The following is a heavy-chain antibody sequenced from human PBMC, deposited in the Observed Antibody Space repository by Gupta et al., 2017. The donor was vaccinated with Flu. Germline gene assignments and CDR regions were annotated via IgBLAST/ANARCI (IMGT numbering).Heavy chain of an antibody. V-gene: IGHV3-9*01. Sequence: EVQLVESGGGLVQPGRSLRLSCAASGFTFDDYATTVVRQAHGKGLEWVSGISWNSGSIGYADSVKGRFTISRDNAKNSLYLQMNSLRAEDTAFYYCAKDPGATGYYFFDYWGQGTLVTVSS. CDR1: GFTFDDYA. J-gene: IGHJ4*02. D-gene: IGHD3-9*01. CDR3: AKDPGATGYYFFDY. CDR2: ISWNSGSI.